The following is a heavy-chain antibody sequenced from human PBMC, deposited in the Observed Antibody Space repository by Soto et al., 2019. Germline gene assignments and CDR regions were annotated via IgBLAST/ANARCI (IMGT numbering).Heavy chain of an antibody. CDR1: GGSISSYY. D-gene: IGHD5-12*01. V-gene: IGHV4-59*01. CDR2: IYYSGST. J-gene: IGHJ4*02. Sequence: QVQLQESGPGLVKPSETLSLTCTVSGGSISSYYWSWIRQPPGKGLEWIGYIYYSGSTNYNPSLKSRVTISVDTXXNXFXXKLSSVTAADTAVYYCARAGSGYDLTTVTDVYFDCWGQGTLVTVSS. CDR3: ARAGSGYDLTTVTDVYFDC.